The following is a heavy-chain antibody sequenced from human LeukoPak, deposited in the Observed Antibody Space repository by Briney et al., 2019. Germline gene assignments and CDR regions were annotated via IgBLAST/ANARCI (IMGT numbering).Heavy chain of an antibody. V-gene: IGHV5-51*01. CDR2: IYPGDSNT. CDR1: GYSFPSHW. J-gene: IGHJ4*02. Sequence: GEPLKISCQVSGYSFPSHWIGWVRQMPGKGLEWMGFIYPGDSNTRYSPSFQGQVTISVDKSISTAYLQWGSLKASDTAMYYCARRNGNYFDYWGQGSLVSVSS. D-gene: IGHD4-11*01. CDR3: ARRNGNYFDY.